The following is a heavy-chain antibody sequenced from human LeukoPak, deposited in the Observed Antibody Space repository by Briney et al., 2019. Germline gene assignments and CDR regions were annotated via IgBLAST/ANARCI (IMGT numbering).Heavy chain of an antibody. CDR1: GFTFSSYS. CDR3: ARDHDWAFDY. J-gene: IGHJ4*02. CDR2: IGGSSSPV. Sequence: PGGSLRLSCEASGFTFSSYSMNCVRQAPGKGLEWVSYIGGSSSPVDYADSVKGRFTMSRDNTKNSLYLQMNNLRAEDTAIYYCARDHDWAFDYWGQGILVTVSS. D-gene: IGHD3-9*01. V-gene: IGHV3-48*04.